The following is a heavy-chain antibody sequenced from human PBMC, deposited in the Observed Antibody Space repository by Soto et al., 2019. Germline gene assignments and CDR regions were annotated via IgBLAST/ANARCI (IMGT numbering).Heavy chain of an antibody. CDR1: GGSLSAYF. D-gene: IGHD2-21*01. CDR2: NNNLGSI. Sequence: PSETLSLTCVVSGGSLSAYFWSRIRQPPGKPLEWIGENNNLGSINYNPSLKSRVTMSVDTSKNQFSLTLNSVTAAVTASYYCSRGGISHWAYFYYMDVWDRGTKVTVSS. V-gene: IGHV4-34*01. J-gene: IGHJ6*03. CDR3: SRGGISHWAYFYYMDV.